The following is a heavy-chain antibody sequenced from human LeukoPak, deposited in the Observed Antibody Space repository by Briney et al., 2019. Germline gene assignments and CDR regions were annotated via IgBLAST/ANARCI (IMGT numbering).Heavy chain of an antibody. J-gene: IGHJ4*02. CDR1: GDSISSFY. V-gene: IGHV4-59*01. CDR2: MYYTGST. CDR3: AREGVGYNNPFDY. D-gene: IGHD5-24*01. Sequence: PSETLSLTCTVSGDSISSFYWSWFRQPPGKGLEWIGYMYYTGSTFYNPSLKSRVSLSVDTSKNQFSLNLNSVTAADTAVYYCAREGVGYNNPFDYWGQGTLVTVSS.